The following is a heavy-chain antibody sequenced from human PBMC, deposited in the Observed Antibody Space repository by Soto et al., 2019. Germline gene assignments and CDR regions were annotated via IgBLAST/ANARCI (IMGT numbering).Heavy chain of an antibody. D-gene: IGHD6-13*01. Sequence: EMQLVESGGGLVQPGGSLRLSCAVSGFTVSSNYMTWVRQPPGQGLEWVSVMYTSGRTYYGDSVKGRVTISRDNSKNTLYLQMNSLRVEDTAVYYCARTLASARQVDYWGQGTLVTVSS. V-gene: IGHV3-66*01. CDR2: MYTSGRT. CDR1: GFTVSSNY. J-gene: IGHJ4*02. CDR3: ARTLASARQVDY.